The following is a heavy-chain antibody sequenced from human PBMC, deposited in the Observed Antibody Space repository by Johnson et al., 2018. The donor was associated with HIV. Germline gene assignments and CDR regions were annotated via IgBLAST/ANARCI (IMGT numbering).Heavy chain of an antibody. CDR1: GFTFTNAW. CDR3: AKDERIVGAKRWADAFDI. D-gene: IGHD1-26*01. V-gene: IGHV3-15*01. CDR2: IKSKTYGGTT. J-gene: IGHJ3*02. Sequence: EVQLVESGGGLIQPGGSLRLSCAASGFTFTNAWMTWVRQAPGKGLEWVGRIKSKTYGGTTDYAAPVKGRFTISRDNSKNTLYLQMNSLRAEDTAVYYCAKDERIVGAKRWADAFDIWGQGTMVTVSS.